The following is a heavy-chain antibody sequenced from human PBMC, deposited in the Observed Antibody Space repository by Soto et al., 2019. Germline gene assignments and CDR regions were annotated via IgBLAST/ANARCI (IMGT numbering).Heavy chain of an antibody. Sequence: QITLNESGPTLVKPTQTLTLTCTFSGFSLTTSGVGVGWLRQSQGKSPEWLALIYWDDDKRYSPSLKSTLTITKDTSKNQVVLTMADLDPADTATYYCAHRILRMVFVLVTTTAIDFDFRCQGIPVAVSS. CDR1: GFSLTTSGVG. V-gene: IGHV2-5*02. CDR2: IYWDDDK. D-gene: IGHD3-3*01. J-gene: IGHJ4*02. CDR3: AHRILRMVFVLVTTTAIDFDF.